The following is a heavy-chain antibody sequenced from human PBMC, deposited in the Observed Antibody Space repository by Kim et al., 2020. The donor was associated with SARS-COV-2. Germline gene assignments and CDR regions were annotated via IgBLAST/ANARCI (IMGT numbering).Heavy chain of an antibody. CDR2: IFLCDSDT. V-gene: IGHV5-51*01. J-gene: IGHJ5*02. CDR1: GSRFTNYW. Sequence: GESLKISCKVSGSRFTNYWIGWVRQMPGKGLEWMGVIFLCDSDTRYSPSFQGQVTISADKSIFTAYLQWSILKASDTAMYYCARVSSSFKDPFDPWGQGTLVTVSS. CDR3: ARVSSSFKDPFDP.